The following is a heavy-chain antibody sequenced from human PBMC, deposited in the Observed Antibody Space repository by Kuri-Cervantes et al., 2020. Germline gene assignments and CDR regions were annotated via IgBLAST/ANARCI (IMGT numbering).Heavy chain of an antibody. Sequence: GGSLRLSCAASGFTFSSYTMNWVRQAPGKGLEWVSSISSSSSYIYYADSVKGRFTISRDNAKNSLYLQMNSLRAEDTAVYYCAKDGPYYYGSGSWDYWGQGTLVTVSS. V-gene: IGHV3-21*04. J-gene: IGHJ4*02. D-gene: IGHD3-10*01. CDR3: AKDGPYYYGSGSWDY. CDR2: ISSSSSYI. CDR1: GFTFSSYT.